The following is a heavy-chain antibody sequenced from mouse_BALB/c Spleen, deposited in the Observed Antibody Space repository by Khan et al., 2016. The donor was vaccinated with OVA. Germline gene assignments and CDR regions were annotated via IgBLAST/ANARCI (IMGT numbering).Heavy chain of an antibody. CDR1: GYTFTTYW. CDR3: KRDRIDN. V-gene: IGHV1-7*01. CDR2: INPTSGYT. Sequence: QVQLQQSGAELAKPGASVKMSCKASGYTFTTYWMYWVKQRPGQGLEWIGYINPTSGYTDYNEKFKDRATLSADKSSSTAYMQLSSLSSEDYTVYYCKRDRIDNWGKGTTLTVSS. J-gene: IGHJ2*01.